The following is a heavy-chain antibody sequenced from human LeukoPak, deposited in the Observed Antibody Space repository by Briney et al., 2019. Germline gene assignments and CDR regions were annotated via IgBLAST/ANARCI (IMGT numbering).Heavy chain of an antibody. CDR1: GGSISNYY. CDR3: ARFHYGDIEY. J-gene: IGHJ4*02. CDR2: IYYTGST. D-gene: IGHD4-17*01. V-gene: IGHV4-59*01. Sequence: SETLSLTCTVSGGSISNYYWTWIRQPPGKGLEWIGFIYYTGSTKYDPSLKSRVTISLDTSKNQFSLKLSSVTAADTAVYYCARFHYGDIEYWAQGTLVTVSS.